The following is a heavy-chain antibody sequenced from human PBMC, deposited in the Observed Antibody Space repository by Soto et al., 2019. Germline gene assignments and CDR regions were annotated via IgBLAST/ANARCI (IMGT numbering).Heavy chain of an antibody. CDR3: AEPINYYDSSGYYDY. CDR1: GFTFSSYA. CDR2: ISGSGGST. Sequence: GGSLGLSCAASGFTFSSYAMSWVRHAPGKGLEWVSAISGSGGSTYYADSVKGRFTISRDNSKNTLYLQMNSLRAEDTAVYYYAEPINYYDSSGYYDYWGQGAXVTVSS. V-gene: IGHV3-23*01. D-gene: IGHD3-22*01. J-gene: IGHJ4*02.